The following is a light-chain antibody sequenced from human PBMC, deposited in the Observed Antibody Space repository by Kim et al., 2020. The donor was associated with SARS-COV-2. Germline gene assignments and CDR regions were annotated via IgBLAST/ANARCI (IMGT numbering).Light chain of an antibody. CDR2: EDN. J-gene: IGLJ3*02. V-gene: IGLV6-57*02. Sequence: KTVTLPRTGSSGSIASNYVHWYQQRPGSAPTTVIYEDNPRPSGVLDRFSGSLDSSSNSASLTISGLKTEDEADYYCQSYDSSNHWVFGGGTQLTVL. CDR1: SGSIASNY. CDR3: QSYDSSNHWV.